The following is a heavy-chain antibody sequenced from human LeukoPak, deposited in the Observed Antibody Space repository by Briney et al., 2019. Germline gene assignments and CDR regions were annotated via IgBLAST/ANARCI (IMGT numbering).Heavy chain of an antibody. D-gene: IGHD5-18*01. CDR1: GFTFSSYW. J-gene: IGHJ4*02. V-gene: IGHV3-7*01. Sequence: GGSLRLSCAASGFTFSSYWMSWVRQAPGKGLEWVANIKQDGSEKYYVDSVKGRFTISRDNAKNSLYLQMNSLRAEDTAVYYCAAGDSYGLFDFWGQGTLVTVSS. CDR2: IKQDGSEK. CDR3: AAGDSYGLFDF.